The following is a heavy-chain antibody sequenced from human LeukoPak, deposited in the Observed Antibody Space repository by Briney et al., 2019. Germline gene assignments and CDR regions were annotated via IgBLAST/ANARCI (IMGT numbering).Heavy chain of an antibody. V-gene: IGHV4-30-2*01. CDR2: IYHSGST. J-gene: IGHJ5*02. CDR1: GGSISSGGYS. Sequence: SETLSLTCAVSGGSISSGGYSWRWIRQPPGKGLEWIGYIYHSGSTYYNPSLKSRVTISVDRSKNQFSLKLSSVTAADTAIYYCARQRLELQRLHWFDPWGQGTLVTVSS. D-gene: IGHD1-7*01. CDR3: ARQRLELQRLHWFDP.